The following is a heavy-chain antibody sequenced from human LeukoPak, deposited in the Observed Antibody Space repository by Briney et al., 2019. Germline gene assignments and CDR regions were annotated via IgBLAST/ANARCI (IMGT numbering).Heavy chain of an antibody. D-gene: IGHD2-2*01. CDR1: GGSINSYY. CDR2: IHYSGNT. J-gene: IGHJ2*01. V-gene: IGHV4-59*01. Sequence: SETLSLTCTVSGGSINSYYWSWIRLPPGKGLEWIGYIHYSGNTNYNPSLRSRVTISVDTSRDQFSLKLSSVTAADTAVYYCASQVPAAMGHWYFDLWGRGTLVTVSS. CDR3: ASQVPAAMGHWYFDL.